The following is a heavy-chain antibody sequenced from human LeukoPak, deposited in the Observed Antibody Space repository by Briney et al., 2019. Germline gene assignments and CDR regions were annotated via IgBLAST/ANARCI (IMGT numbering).Heavy chain of an antibody. J-gene: IGHJ4*02. CDR2: IYYSGST. CDR1: GGSISSYY. Sequence: SETLSLTCTVSGGSISSYYWSWIRQPPGKGLEWIGYIYYSGSTKYNPSLESRVTISVDTSKNQFSLKLNSVTAADTAVYYCARNGTNNYFDYWGQGTLVTVSS. CDR3: ARNGTNNYFDY. V-gene: IGHV4-59*08. D-gene: IGHD2-2*01.